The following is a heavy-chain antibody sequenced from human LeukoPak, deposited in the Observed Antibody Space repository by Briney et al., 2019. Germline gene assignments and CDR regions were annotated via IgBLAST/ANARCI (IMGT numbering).Heavy chain of an antibody. CDR3: ARVGTTNYYFYYMDV. CDR2: VSSSCGTI. D-gene: IGHD2-2*01. J-gene: IGHJ6*03. V-gene: IGHV3-48*04. Sequence: GGSLRLPCAASGFTFSTYTMNWVRQPPGKGLEWVSYVSSSCGTIYYADSVKGRFTISRDNAKNSLYLQMNSLRAEDTAVYYCARVGTTNYYFYYMDVWGKGTTVTVSS. CDR1: GFTFSTYT.